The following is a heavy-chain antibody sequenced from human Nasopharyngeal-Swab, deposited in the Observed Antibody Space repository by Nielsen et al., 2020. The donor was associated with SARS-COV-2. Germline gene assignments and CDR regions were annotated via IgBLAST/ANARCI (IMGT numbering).Heavy chain of an antibody. Sequence: GESLKISCAASGFTFSSYSMNWVRQAPGKGLEWVSSISSSSSYIYYADSVKGRFTISRDNAKNSLYLQMHSLRAADTAVYYCARDSSSWYDYCDYWGQGTLVTVSS. CDR2: ISSSSSYI. V-gene: IGHV3-21*01. CDR1: GFTFSSYS. D-gene: IGHD6-13*01. J-gene: IGHJ4*02. CDR3: ARDSSSWYDYCDY.